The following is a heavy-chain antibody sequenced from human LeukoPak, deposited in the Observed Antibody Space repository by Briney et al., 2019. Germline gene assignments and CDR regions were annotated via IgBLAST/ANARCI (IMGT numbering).Heavy chain of an antibody. D-gene: IGHD6-19*01. J-gene: IGHJ4*02. Sequence: SETLSLTCTVSGGSISSSSYYWGWIRQPPGKGLEWIGSIYYSGSTYYNPSLKSRVTISVDTSKNQFSLKLSSVTAADTAVYYCAKIAVAGTPPDYRGQGTLVTVSS. CDR3: AKIAVAGTPPDY. V-gene: IGHV4-39*07. CDR1: GGSISSSSYY. CDR2: IYYSGST.